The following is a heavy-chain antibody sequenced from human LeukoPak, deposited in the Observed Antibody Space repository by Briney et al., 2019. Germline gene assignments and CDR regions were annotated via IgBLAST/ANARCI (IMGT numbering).Heavy chain of an antibody. CDR2: INPNSGGT. CDR3: ARDGVVVPAAFDY. J-gene: IGHJ4*02. D-gene: IGHD2-2*01. Sequence: ASVKLSCKASGYTFTAYYMHWVRQAPGQGLEWMGWINPNSGGTNYAQKFQGRVTMTRDTSISTAYMELSRLRSDDTAVYYCARDGVVVPAAFDYWGQGTLVTVSS. CDR1: GYTFTAYY. V-gene: IGHV1-2*02.